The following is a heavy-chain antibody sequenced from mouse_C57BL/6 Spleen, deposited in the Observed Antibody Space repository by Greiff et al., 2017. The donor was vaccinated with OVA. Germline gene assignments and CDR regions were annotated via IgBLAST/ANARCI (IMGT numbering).Heavy chain of an antibody. CDR1: GFTFSDYY. Sequence: EVKLVESGGGLVQPGGSLKLSCAASGFTFSDYYMYWVRQTPEKRLEWVAYISNGGGSTYYPDTVKGRFTISRDNAKNTLYLQMSRLKSEDTAMYYCARSTTVVADYAMDYWGQGTSVTVSS. CDR2: ISNGGGST. V-gene: IGHV5-12*01. J-gene: IGHJ4*01. CDR3: ARSTTVVADYAMDY. D-gene: IGHD1-1*01.